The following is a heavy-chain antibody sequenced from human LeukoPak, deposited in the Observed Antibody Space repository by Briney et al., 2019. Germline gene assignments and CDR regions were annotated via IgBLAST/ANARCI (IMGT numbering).Heavy chain of an antibody. CDR1: GDSVSTSH. J-gene: IGHJ4*02. D-gene: IGHD6-13*01. CDR3: ARSGGYSSPLTR. Sequence: PSETLSLTCSVSGDSVSTSHWSWIRQPPGKGLEWVGYIHHSGNTNYNPSLKSRVTISVDTSKNQFSLKLISVTAADTAVYYCARSGGYSSPLTRWGQGTLVTVSS. CDR2: IHHSGNT. V-gene: IGHV4-59*02.